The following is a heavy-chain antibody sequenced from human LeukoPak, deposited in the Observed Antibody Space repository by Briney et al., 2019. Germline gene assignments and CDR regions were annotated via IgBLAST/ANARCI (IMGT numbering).Heavy chain of an antibody. CDR3: VGSAGWLFGY. D-gene: IGHD3-10*01. CDR1: GFTFSSYW. CDR2: IKQDGSEK. J-gene: IGHJ4*02. V-gene: IGHV3-7*01. Sequence: GGSLRLSCSASGFTFSSYWMHWVRQAPGKGLEWAAIIKQDGSEKFYVDSVKGRFTVSRDNIKNLLYLQMNTLRVEDTGVYYCVGSAGWLFGYWGQGTLVTVSS.